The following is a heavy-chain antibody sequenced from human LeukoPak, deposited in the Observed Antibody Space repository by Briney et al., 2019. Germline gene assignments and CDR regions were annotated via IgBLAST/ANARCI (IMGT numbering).Heavy chain of an antibody. V-gene: IGHV4-30-2*01. D-gene: IGHD3-10*01. J-gene: IGHJ6*01. Sequence: PSQTLSLTCAVSGGSISSGGYSWSWLRQPPGKALEWIGYMHHSGSPYSNPSLKSRVTISEDRSKNQFSLKLSSVTAADTAVYYCARVDYFGSGSHSGYYYYGMDVWGQGTTVTVSS. CDR1: GGSISSGGYS. CDR3: ARVDYFGSGSHSGYYYYGMDV. CDR2: MHHSGSP.